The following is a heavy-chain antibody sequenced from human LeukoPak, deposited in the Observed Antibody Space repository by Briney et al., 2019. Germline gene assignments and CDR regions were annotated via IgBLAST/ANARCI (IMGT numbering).Heavy chain of an antibody. CDR1: GFTFSSYS. CDR3: ARGGTAAGNRDYFDY. Sequence: PGGSLRLSCAASGFTFSSYSMNWVRQAPGKGLEWVSYISSSSSTIYYADSVKGRFTISRDNAKNSLYLQMNSLGAEDTAVYYCARGGTAAGNRDYFDYWGQGTLVTVSS. V-gene: IGHV3-48*01. D-gene: IGHD6-13*01. CDR2: ISSSSSTI. J-gene: IGHJ4*02.